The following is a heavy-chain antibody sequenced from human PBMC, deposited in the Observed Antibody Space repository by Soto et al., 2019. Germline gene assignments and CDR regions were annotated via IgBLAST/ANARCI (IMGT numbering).Heavy chain of an antibody. J-gene: IGHJ4*02. CDR1: GGTFSSYA. Sequence: PVKVSCKASGGTFSSYAISWVRQAPGQGLEWMGGIIPIFGTANYAQKFQGRVTITADESTSTAYMELSSLRSEDTAVYYCARGYTYRSSSGELRFDYWGQGTLVTVFS. D-gene: IGHD6-6*01. CDR3: ARGYTYRSSSGELRFDY. V-gene: IGHV1-69*13. CDR2: IIPIFGTA.